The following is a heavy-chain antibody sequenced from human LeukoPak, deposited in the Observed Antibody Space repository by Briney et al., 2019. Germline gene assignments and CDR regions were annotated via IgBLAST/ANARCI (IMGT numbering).Heavy chain of an antibody. Sequence: ASVKVSCKVSGYTLTELSMHWVRQAPGQGLEWMGWISAYNGNTNYAQKPQGRVTMTTDTSTSTAYMELRSLRSDDTAVYYCARDGSGSRHAFDIWGQGTMVTVSS. CDR2: ISAYNGNT. CDR1: GYTLTELS. D-gene: IGHD6-19*01. J-gene: IGHJ3*02. V-gene: IGHV1-18*01. CDR3: ARDGSGSRHAFDI.